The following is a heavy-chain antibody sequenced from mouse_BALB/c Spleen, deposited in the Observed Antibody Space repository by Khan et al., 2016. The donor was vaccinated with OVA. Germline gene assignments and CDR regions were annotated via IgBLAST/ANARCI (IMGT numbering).Heavy chain of an antibody. V-gene: IGHV5-15*02. Sequence: EVQLLESGGGLVQPGGSRKLSCAASGFTFRDYGMAWVRQAPGKGPEWVAFISSLAYSIYYADTVTGRFTISRENAKNTLYLEMSSLRSEDTALYYCARSWAMDYWGQGTSVTVSS. CDR3: ARSWAMDY. CDR2: ISSLAYSI. CDR1: GFTFRDYG. J-gene: IGHJ4*01.